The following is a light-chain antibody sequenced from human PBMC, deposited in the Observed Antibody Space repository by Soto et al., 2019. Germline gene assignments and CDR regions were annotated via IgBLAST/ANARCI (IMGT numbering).Light chain of an antibody. CDR3: QQRTNWPPVT. CDR1: QSVSNY. CDR2: DAS. Sequence: EIVLTQSPATLSLSPGERATLSCRASQSVSNYLAWYQQKPGQAPRLLIYDASNRATVIPARFSGSGSGTDFTLTISSLDPEDFAVYYCQQRTNWPPVTFGGGTKVAIK. V-gene: IGKV3-11*01. J-gene: IGKJ4*01.